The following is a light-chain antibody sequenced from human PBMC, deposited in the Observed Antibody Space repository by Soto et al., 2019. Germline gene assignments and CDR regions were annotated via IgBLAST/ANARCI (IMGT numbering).Light chain of an antibody. CDR2: DAS. CDR3: QQRSDWPPWT. CDR1: QSISSY. V-gene: IGKV3-11*01. J-gene: IGKJ1*01. Sequence: EIVLTQSPATLSLSPGEGATLSCRASQSISSYLAWYQQKPGQAPRLLIYDASSRATGIPAWFSGSGSGTDFTLTISSLEPEDFAVYYCQQRSDWPPWTFGQGTKVEIK.